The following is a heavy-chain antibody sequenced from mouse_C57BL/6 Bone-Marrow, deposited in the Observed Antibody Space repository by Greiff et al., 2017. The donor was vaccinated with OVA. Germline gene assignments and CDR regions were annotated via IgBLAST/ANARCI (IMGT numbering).Heavy chain of an antibody. Sequence: EVQGVESGGDLVKPGGSLKLSCAASGFTFSSYGMSWVRQTPDKRLEWVATISSGGRYTYYPDSVKGRFTISRDNAKNTLYLQMSSLKSEDTAMYYCARPIYYDLDYAMDYWGQGTSVTVSS. J-gene: IGHJ4*01. V-gene: IGHV5-6*01. CDR1: GFTFSSYG. CDR2: ISSGGRYT. CDR3: ARPIYYDLDYAMDY. D-gene: IGHD2-4*01.